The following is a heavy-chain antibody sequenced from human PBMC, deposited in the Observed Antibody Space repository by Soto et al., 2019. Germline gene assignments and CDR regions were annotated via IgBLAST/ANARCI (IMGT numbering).Heavy chain of an antibody. J-gene: IGHJ5*02. CDR3: ARDRHFFDSVGGWFDP. D-gene: IGHD3-22*01. CDR1: AYTYRRYH. Sequence: KVSNTASAYTYRRYHMRRGRQAAGQGLEWMGWINLNSGGTNYAQKFQGRVTMTRDTSISTAYMELSRLRSDETAVYYCARDRHFFDSVGGWFDPWVHGTLVTVSS. V-gene: IGHV1-2*02. CDR2: INLNSGGT.